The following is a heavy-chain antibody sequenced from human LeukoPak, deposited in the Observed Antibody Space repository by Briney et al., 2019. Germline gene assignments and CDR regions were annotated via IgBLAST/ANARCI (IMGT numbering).Heavy chain of an antibody. D-gene: IGHD3-3*02. V-gene: IGHV3-53*01. CDR2: IYSGGTT. CDR3: ARVGDHFHWNLDL. J-gene: IGHJ2*01. Sequence: GGSLRLSCAASGFTVSTFYMNWVRQAPGKGLEWVSIIYSGGTTYYADSVKGRFTISRDTSKNTLSLQMSSLRAEDTALFFCARVGDHFHWNLDLWGRGTLVTVSS. CDR1: GFTVSTFY.